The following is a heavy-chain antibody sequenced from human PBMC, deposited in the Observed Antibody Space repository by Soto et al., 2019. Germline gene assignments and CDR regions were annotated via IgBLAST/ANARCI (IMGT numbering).Heavy chain of an antibody. D-gene: IGHD3-10*01. CDR1: GFTFSNAW. Sequence: EVQLVESGGGLVKPGGSLRLSCAASGFTFSNAWMNWVRQAPGKGLEWVGRIKSKTDGGTTDYAAPVKGRFTISRDDSKHTLYLQMHSLKTEDTAVYYCTTASGVVCPRCIDYWGQGTLVTVSS. V-gene: IGHV3-15*07. CDR2: IKSKTDGGTT. J-gene: IGHJ4*02. CDR3: TTASGVVCPRCIDY.